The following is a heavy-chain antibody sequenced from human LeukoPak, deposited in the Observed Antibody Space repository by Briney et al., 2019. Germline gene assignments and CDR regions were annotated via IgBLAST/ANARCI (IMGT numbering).Heavy chain of an antibody. CDR1: GYSFSNYW. D-gene: IGHD2-21*02. Sequence: GESLKISCEGSGYSFSNYWIGWVRQMPGKGXXXXXXIYPGDYETRYSPSFQGLVTISVDKSISTAYLQWSSLKASDTAMYYCAIPPGYCGNDCSFDHWGQGTLVTVSS. V-gene: IGHV5-51*01. CDR3: AIPPGYCGNDCSFDH. J-gene: IGHJ4*02. CDR2: IYPGDYET.